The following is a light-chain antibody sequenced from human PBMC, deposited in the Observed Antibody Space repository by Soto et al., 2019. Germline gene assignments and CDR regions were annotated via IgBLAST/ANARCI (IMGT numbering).Light chain of an antibody. Sequence: QPVVTQEPSLTVSPGGTVTLTCGSSTGAVTSGHYPYWFQQKPGQAPRTLIYDTSNKHSWTPARFSGSLLGGKAALTLSGAQPEDEAEYYCLLSYSGARPHAVFGGGTQLTVL. V-gene: IGLV7-46*01. CDR1: TGAVTSGHY. J-gene: IGLJ7*01. CDR2: DTS. CDR3: LLSYSGARPHAV.